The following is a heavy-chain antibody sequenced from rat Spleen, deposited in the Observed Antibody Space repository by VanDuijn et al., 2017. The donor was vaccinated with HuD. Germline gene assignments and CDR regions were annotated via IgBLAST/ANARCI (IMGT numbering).Heavy chain of an antibody. CDR2: ISSDGGRN. CDR1: GFTFSDYY. J-gene: IGHJ2*01. V-gene: IGHV5-29*01. CDR3: AREGTYYGDYFDY. D-gene: IGHD1-9*01. Sequence: EVQLVESDGGLVQPGRSLKLSCAASGFTFSDYYMAWVRQAPTKGLEWVATISSDGGRNFYRDSVKGRFTISRDNAKSSLYLQMDSLRSADTATYYCAREGTYYGDYFDYWGQGVMVTVAS.